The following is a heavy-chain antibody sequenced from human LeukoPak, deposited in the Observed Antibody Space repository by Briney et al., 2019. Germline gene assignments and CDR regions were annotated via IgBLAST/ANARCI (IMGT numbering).Heavy chain of an antibody. V-gene: IGHV1-2*02. J-gene: IGHJ3*02. CDR2: INCNSGST. CDR1: GYTFTAYY. D-gene: IGHD3-10*01. CDR3: ARNIWFGESADAFDI. Sequence: GASVKVSCKTSGYTFTAYYMQWVRQAPGQGLEWMGWINCNSGSTNSAQKFQGRVTMTRDTSISTAYMELNNLTSDDTAVYYCARNIWFGESADAFDIWGQGTMVTVSS.